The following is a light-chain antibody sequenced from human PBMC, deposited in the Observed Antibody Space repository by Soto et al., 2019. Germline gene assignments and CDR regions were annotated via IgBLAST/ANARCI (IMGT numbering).Light chain of an antibody. CDR3: QQYNSYSRT. V-gene: IGKV1-5*01. CDR1: QSISSW. J-gene: IGKJ1*01. Sequence: DIQMTQSPSTLYASVVYIVTIGFRSSQSISSWLAWYQQKPGKAPKLLIYDASSLESGVPSRFSGSGSGTEFTLTISSLQPDDFATYYCQQYNSYSRTFGQGTKVDIK. CDR2: DAS.